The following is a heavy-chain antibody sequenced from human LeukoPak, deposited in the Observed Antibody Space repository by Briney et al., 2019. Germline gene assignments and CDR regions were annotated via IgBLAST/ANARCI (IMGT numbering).Heavy chain of an antibody. Sequence: GGSLRLSCTASGFTFGDYAMSWVRQAPGKGLEWVGFIRSKAYGGTTEYAASVKGRFTISRDDSKSIAYLQMNSLKTEDTAVYYCTRGVVIPAAIGSQYFFDYWGQGTLVTVSS. CDR1: GFTFGDYA. D-gene: IGHD2-2*02. CDR2: IRSKAYGGTT. V-gene: IGHV3-49*04. J-gene: IGHJ4*02. CDR3: TRGVVIPAAIGSQYFFDY.